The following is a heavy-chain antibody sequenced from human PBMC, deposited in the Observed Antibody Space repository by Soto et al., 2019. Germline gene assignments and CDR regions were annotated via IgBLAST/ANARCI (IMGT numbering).Heavy chain of an antibody. J-gene: IGHJ5*02. Sequence: GASVKVSCKAPADTFTSYYIHWVRQAPGHGLEWMGIINPSGGSTSYAQKFQGRVTMTRDTSTSTVYMELSSLRSEDTAVYYCARGVVVYYYDSSGYYPWGQGTLVTVSS. CDR1: ADTFTSYY. D-gene: IGHD3-22*01. CDR2: INPSGGST. V-gene: IGHV1-46*01. CDR3: ARGVVVYYYDSSGYYP.